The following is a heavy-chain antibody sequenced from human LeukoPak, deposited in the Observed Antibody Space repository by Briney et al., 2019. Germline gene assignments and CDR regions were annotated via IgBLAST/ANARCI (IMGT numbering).Heavy chain of an antibody. V-gene: IGHV3-23*01. CDR3: AKSPAVIITLDGAFDI. CDR2: IGYRGGSI. CDR1: GFTFSNYA. J-gene: IGHJ3*02. D-gene: IGHD3-22*01. Sequence: GGSLRLSCAASGFTFSNYAMSWVRQAPGKGLEWVSIIGYRGGSIYYAHSVQGRFTISRDNSKNTPSLQMDGLRPEDTAVYYCAKSPAVIITLDGAFDIWGQGTMVSVSS.